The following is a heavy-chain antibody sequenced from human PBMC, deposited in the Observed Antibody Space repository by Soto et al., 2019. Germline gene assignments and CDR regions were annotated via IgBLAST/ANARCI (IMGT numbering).Heavy chain of an antibody. CDR2: IYYSGST. CDR3: ARASNFYTLTTVTVLFDY. Sequence: SETLSLTCTVSGGSISSGGYYWSWIRQHPGKGLEWIGYIYYSGSTYYNPSLKSRVTISVDTSKNQFSLKLSSVTAADTAVYYCARASNFYTLTTVTVLFDYWGQGTLVTVSS. V-gene: IGHV4-31*03. CDR1: GGSISSGGYY. J-gene: IGHJ4*02. D-gene: IGHD4-4*01.